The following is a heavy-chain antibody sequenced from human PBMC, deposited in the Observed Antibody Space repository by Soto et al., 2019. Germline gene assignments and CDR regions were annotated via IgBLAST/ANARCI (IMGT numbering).Heavy chain of an antibody. CDR2: IYHSGST. Sequence: QLQLQESGSGLVKPSQTLSLTCAVSGGSISSGGYSWSWIWQPPGKGLEWIGYIYHSGSTYYNPSLKSRVTIAVDRSKNQYSLKLSSVTAADTAVYYCARVVLTHNWFDPWGQGTLVTVSS. J-gene: IGHJ5*02. D-gene: IGHD1-20*01. CDR1: GGSISSGGYS. V-gene: IGHV4-30-2*01. CDR3: ARVVLTHNWFDP.